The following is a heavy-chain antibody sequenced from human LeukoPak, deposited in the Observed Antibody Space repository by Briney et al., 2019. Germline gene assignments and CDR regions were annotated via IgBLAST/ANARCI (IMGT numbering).Heavy chain of an antibody. CDR3: AKHNGFVYYRYYFDS. J-gene: IGHJ4*02. CDR2: ISGSGGST. V-gene: IGHV3-23*01. CDR1: GFTFSSYA. Sequence: GGSLRLSCAASGFTFSSYAMSWVRQAPGKGLAWVSAISGSGGSTYYADSVKGRFTISIHNSKNPLYLQMNSLRAGDTALSYRAKHNGFVYYRYYFDSWGQGTLVTVSS. D-gene: IGHD3-22*01.